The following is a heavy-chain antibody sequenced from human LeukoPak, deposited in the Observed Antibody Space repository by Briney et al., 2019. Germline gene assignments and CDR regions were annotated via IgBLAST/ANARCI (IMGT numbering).Heavy chain of an antibody. Sequence: ASVKVSCKASGYTFTSYAMNWVRQAPGQGLEWTGWINTNTGNPTYAQGFTGRFVFSLDTSVSTAYLQISSLKAEDTAVYYCAKDTYYYDSSGSPQSDYWGQGTLVTVSS. CDR1: GYTFTSYA. CDR2: INTNTGNP. CDR3: AKDTYYYDSSGSPQSDY. J-gene: IGHJ4*02. D-gene: IGHD3-22*01. V-gene: IGHV7-4-1*02.